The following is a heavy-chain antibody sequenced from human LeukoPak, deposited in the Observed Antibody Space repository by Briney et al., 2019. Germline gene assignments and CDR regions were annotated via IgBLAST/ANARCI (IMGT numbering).Heavy chain of an antibody. D-gene: IGHD3-16*01. J-gene: IGHJ3*02. CDR1: GGSIGSYY. CDR2: IYYSGST. Sequence: SETLSLTCTVSGGSIGSYYWSWIRQPPGKGLEWIGYIYYSGSTNYNPSLKSRVTISVDTSKNQFSLKLSSVTAADTAVYYCARVRGLGAFDIWGQGTMVTVSS. CDR3: ARVRGLGAFDI. V-gene: IGHV4-59*01.